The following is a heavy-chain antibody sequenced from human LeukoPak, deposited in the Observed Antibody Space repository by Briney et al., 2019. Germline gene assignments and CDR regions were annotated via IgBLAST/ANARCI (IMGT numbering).Heavy chain of an antibody. CDR1: GGSISSYY. Sequence: SETLSLTCTVSGGSISSYYWSWIRQPPGKGLEWIGYIYYTGSTKYNPSLKSRVTISIDTSKNQFSLKLSSVTAADTAVYYCARGGGYYDILTGYSLDYWGQGTLVTVSS. J-gene: IGHJ4*02. CDR3: ARGGGYYDILTGYSLDY. D-gene: IGHD3-9*01. CDR2: IYYTGST. V-gene: IGHV4-59*13.